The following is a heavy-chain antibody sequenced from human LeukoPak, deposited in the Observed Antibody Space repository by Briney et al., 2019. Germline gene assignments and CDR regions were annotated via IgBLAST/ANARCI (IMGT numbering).Heavy chain of an antibody. Sequence: GGSLRLSCAASEFTFSSYWMSLVRQAPGKGLEWVASIKQDGSEKYYVDSVKGRVTISRDNAKNSLYLQMNSLRAEDTAVYYCARVFGAGYSDYWGQGTLVTVSS. CDR1: EFTFSSYW. V-gene: IGHV3-7*01. J-gene: IGHJ4*02. CDR2: IKQDGSEK. CDR3: ARVFGAGYSDY. D-gene: IGHD4/OR15-4a*01.